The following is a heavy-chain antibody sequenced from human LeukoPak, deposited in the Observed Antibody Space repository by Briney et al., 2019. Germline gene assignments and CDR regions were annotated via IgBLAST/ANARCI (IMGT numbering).Heavy chain of an antibody. CDR1: GYTFTDYY. J-gene: IGHJ3*02. Sequence: ASVKVSCKVSGYTFTDYYMHWVQQAPGKGLEWMGLVDPEDGETIYAEKFQGRVTITADTSTDTAYMGLSSLRSEDTAVYYCATSGGLRFAFDIWGQGTMVTVSS. CDR3: ATSGGLRFAFDI. CDR2: VDPEDGET. D-gene: IGHD3-16*01. V-gene: IGHV1-69-2*01.